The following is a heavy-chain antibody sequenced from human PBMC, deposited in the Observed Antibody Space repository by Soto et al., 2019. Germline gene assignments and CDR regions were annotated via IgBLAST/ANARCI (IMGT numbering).Heavy chain of an antibody. CDR2: IYPGDSDT. CDR3: ARLIEAPTPWDYYYYGMDV. CDR1: GYSFTSYW. D-gene: IGHD2-21*01. J-gene: IGHJ6*02. V-gene: IGHV5-51*01. Sequence: EVQLVQSGAEVKKPGESLKISCKGSGYSFTSYWIGWVRQMPGKGLEWMGIIYPGDSDTRYSPSFQGQVTISADKSISTAYLQWSSLKASDTAMYYCARLIEAPTPWDYYYYGMDVWGQGTTVTVSS.